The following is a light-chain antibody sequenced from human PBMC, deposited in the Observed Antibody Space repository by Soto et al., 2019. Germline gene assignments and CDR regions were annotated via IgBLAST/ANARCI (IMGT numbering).Light chain of an antibody. CDR2: DVT. CDR3: SAYTSSSTLMV. Sequence: QSALPQPASVSGSPGQSITISCTGTRSDVGGYNYVSWYQHHPGKAPKLMIYDVTSRPSGVSNRFSGSKSGNTASLTISGLQAEDEADYFCSAYTSSSTLMVFGGRTKLTVL. CDR1: RSDVGGYNY. J-gene: IGLJ3*02. V-gene: IGLV2-14*01.